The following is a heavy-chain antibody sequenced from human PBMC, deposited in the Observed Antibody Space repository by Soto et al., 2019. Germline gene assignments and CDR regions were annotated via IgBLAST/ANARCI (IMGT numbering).Heavy chain of an antibody. V-gene: IGHV4-31*03. D-gene: IGHD3-16*02. CDR1: GGSINSGEFY. Sequence: QVQLQESGPGLVKASQTLSLTCRLFGGSINSGEFYWNWIRQSPGKGLEWIGYIYSSGRTHYNPSLKRRRNISLDTSNNLLSLRLTSVTAADTAVYYCARMGVHLGELSRNWFDPWGRGTLVTVSS. CDR3: ARMGVHLGELSRNWFDP. J-gene: IGHJ5*02. CDR2: IYSSGRT.